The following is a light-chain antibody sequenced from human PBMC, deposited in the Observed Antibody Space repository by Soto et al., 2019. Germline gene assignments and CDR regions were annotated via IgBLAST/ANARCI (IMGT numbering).Light chain of an antibody. J-gene: IGLJ2*01. CDR3: AAWDDSLSGVL. Sequence: QPVLTQPPSASGTPGQRVTISCSGSTSNIGSNYVYWYQQLPGTAPKVLIYRNEQRPSGVPDRFTGSKSGTSASLAISGLRSDDEADYYCAAWDDSLSGVLFGGGTKLTVL. CDR2: RNE. V-gene: IGLV1-47*01. CDR1: TSNIGSNY.